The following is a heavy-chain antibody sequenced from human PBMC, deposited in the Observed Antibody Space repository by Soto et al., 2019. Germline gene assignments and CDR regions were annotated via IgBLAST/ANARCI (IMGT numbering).Heavy chain of an antibody. J-gene: IGHJ6*02. CDR3: ARGSIAAYYDFWSGYSTSKYGMDV. CDR2: ISAYNGNT. V-gene: IGHV1-18*04. Sequence: ASVKVSCKASGYNFTSYGISWVRQAPGQRLEWMGWISAYNGNTNYAQKLQGRVTMTTDTSTSTAYMELRSLRSDDTAVYYCARGSIAAYYDFWSGYSTSKYGMDVWGQGITVTVSS. CDR1: GYNFTSYG. D-gene: IGHD3-3*01.